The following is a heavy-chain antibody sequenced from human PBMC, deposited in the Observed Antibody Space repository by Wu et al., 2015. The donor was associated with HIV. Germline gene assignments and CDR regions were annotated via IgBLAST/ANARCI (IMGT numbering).Heavy chain of an antibody. J-gene: IGHJ6*02. CDR3: ARDQFDYGDYGPAGYYGMDV. CDR1: GYTFTSYG. Sequence: QVQLVQSGAEVKKPGASVKVSCKASGYTFTSYGISWVRQAPGQGLEWMGWISAYNGNTNYAQKLQGRVTMTTDTSTSTAYMELRSLRSDDTAVYYCARDQFDYGDYGPAGYYGMDVWGQGTTVTVSS. CDR2: ISAYNGNT. D-gene: IGHD4-17*01. V-gene: IGHV1-18*01.